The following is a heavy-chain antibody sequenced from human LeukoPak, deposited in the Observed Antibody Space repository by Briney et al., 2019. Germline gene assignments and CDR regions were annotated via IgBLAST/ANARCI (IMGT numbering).Heavy chain of an antibody. V-gene: IGHV4-34*01. D-gene: IGHD2-2*01. CDR1: GVSFSGYY. J-gene: IGHJ6*03. Sequence: PSETLSLTCAVYGVSFSGYYWSWLRQPPGKGLEWIGEINHSGSTNYNPSLKSRVTISVDTSKNQFSLKLSSVTAADTAVYYCARKKLLGYCSSTSCYSSRYYYYMDVWGKGTTVTVSS. CDR2: INHSGST. CDR3: ARKKLLGYCSSTSCYSSRYYYYMDV.